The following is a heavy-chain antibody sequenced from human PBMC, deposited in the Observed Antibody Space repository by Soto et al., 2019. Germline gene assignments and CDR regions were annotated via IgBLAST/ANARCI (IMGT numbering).Heavy chain of an antibody. CDR3: ARDSSPYRRGYTTFDY. CDR2: IYYSGST. CDR1: GGSISSYD. Sequence: PSETLSLTCTVSGGSISSYDWSWIRQPPGKGLEWIGYIYYSGSTNYNRSLKRRGTMSIDTSKNQFSLKLTSLTAADTAVFYCARDSSPYRRGYTTFDYWGQGTLVTVSS. V-gene: IGHV4-59*12. D-gene: IGHD3-22*01. J-gene: IGHJ4*02.